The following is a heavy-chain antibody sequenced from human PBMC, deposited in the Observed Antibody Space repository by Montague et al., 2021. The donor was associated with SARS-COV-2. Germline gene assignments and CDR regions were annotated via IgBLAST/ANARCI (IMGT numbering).Heavy chain of an antibody. J-gene: IGHJ6*03. CDR2: INHSGST. CDR1: GGSFSVYY. Sequence: SETLSLTCVVYGGSFSVYYWSWIRQPPGKGLEWIGEINHSGSTNYNPSLKSRVTISVDTPKNQVSLKLSSVTAADTAVYYCARMRFFDWPPHYYMDVWGKGTTVTVSS. D-gene: IGHD3-9*01. CDR3: ARMRFFDWPPHYYMDV. V-gene: IGHV4-34*01.